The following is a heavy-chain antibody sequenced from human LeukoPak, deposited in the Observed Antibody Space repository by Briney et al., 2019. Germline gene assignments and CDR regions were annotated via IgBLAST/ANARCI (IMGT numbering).Heavy chain of an antibody. CDR3: ARQGPYGDYSH. Sequence: GGSLRLSCVASVFTFRGYSMSWVRQAPGKGLEWVSSISSSSYILYADSVKGRFTISRDNAKNSLFLQINSLRAEDTAVYYCARQGPYGDYSHWGQGTMVTVSS. V-gene: IGHV3-21*01. D-gene: IGHD4-17*01. J-gene: IGHJ4*02. CDR1: VFTFRGYS. CDR2: ISSSSYI.